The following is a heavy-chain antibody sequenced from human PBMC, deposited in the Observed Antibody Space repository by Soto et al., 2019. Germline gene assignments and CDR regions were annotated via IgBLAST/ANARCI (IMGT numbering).Heavy chain of an antibody. CDR2: IIPIFGTA. CDR1: GGTFSSYA. D-gene: IGHD3-10*01. J-gene: IGHJ3*02. CDR3: ARAPGDYYGSGSYYNGHGAFDI. Sequence: QVQLVQSGAEVKKPGSSVKVSCKASGGTFSSYAISWVRQAPGQGLEWKGGIIPIFGTANYAQKFQGRVTITADESTSTAYMELSSLRSEDTAVYYCARAPGDYYGSGSYYNGHGAFDIWGQGTMVTVSS. V-gene: IGHV1-69*01.